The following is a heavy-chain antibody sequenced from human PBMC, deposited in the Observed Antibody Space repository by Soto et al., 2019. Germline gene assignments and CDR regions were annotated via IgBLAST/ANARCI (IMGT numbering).Heavy chain of an antibody. CDR2: ISYDGSNQ. Sequence: PGGSLRLSCAASGFTFNIYGMHWVRQAPDKGLEWVALISYDGSNQYYADSVKGRFTISRDNSKNTLYLQMNSLRAEDTAVYYCAGLYGSGNFDYWGQGTLVTVSS. D-gene: IGHD3-10*01. CDR1: GFTFNIYG. CDR3: AGLYGSGNFDY. V-gene: IGHV3-30*03. J-gene: IGHJ4*02.